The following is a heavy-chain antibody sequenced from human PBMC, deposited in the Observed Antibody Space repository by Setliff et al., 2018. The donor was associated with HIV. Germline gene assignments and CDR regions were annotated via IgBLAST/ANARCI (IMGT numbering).Heavy chain of an antibody. D-gene: IGHD3-9*01. J-gene: IGHJ4*02. V-gene: IGHV4-39*01. CDR3: ARRGAYYDILTGYRSHYFDY. CDR2: IYYSGST. Sequence: LSLTCTVSGGSLSSSSYYWGWIRQPPGKGLEWIGSIYYSGSTYYNPSLNSRVTISVDTSKNQFSLKLRSVTAADTAVYYCARRGAYYDILTGYRSHYFDYWGQGTLVTVSS. CDR1: GGSLSSSSYY.